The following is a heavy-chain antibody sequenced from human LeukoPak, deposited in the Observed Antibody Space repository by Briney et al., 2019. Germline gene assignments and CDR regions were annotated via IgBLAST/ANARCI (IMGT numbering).Heavy chain of an antibody. V-gene: IGHV3-23*01. CDR3: AAAPNYYDSRGYYPPHFEY. Sequence: GGSLRLSCAASGFSFSSYAMSWVRPAQGKGLEWVSAIGDSGGSTYYAGSVKGRFTISRDNAKNSLYLQMNSLRAEDTAVYYCAAAPNYYDSRGYYPPHFEYWGQGTLVTVAS. CDR1: GFSFSSYA. J-gene: IGHJ4*02. CDR2: IGDSGGST. D-gene: IGHD3-22*01.